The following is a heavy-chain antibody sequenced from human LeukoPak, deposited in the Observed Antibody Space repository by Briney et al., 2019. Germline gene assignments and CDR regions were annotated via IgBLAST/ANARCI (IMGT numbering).Heavy chain of an antibody. J-gene: IGHJ4*02. CDR1: GFTFSSYG. CDR3: AKEQYYYDSSGYYPLFDY. CDR2: IWYDGSNK. V-gene: IGHV3-33*06. Sequence: GGXLRLSCAASGFTFSSYGMHWVRQAPGKGLEWVAVIWYDGSNKYYADSVKGRFTISRDNSKNTLYLQMNSLRAEDTAVYYCAKEQYYYDSSGYYPLFDYWGQGTLVTVSS. D-gene: IGHD3-22*01.